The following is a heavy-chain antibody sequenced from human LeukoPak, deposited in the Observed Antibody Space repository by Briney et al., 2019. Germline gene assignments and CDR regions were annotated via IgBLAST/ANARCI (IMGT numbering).Heavy chain of an antibody. J-gene: IGHJ4*02. CDR3: ARASVVSPLYYFDY. CDR1: GFTFSSYG. V-gene: IGHV3-33*01. CDR2: IWYDGSNK. Sequence: GGSLRLSCAASGFTFSSYGMHWVRQAPGKGLEWVAVIWYDGSNKYYADSVKGRFTISRDNSKNTLYLQMNSLRAEDTAVYYCARASVVSPLYYFDYWGQGTLVTVSS. D-gene: IGHD3-22*01.